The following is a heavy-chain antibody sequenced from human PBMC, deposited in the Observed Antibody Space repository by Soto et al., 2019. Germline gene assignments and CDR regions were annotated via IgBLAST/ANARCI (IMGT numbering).Heavy chain of an antibody. V-gene: IGHV3-23*01. Sequence: HPGGSLRLSCAASGFTFSSYAMSWVRQAPGKGLEWVSAISGSGGSTYYADSVKGRFTISRDNSKNTLYLQMNSLRAEDTAVYYCAKVLGRAAATRGYYYGMDVWGQGATVTVSS. J-gene: IGHJ6*02. CDR2: ISGSGGST. D-gene: IGHD6-25*01. CDR1: GFTFSSYA. CDR3: AKVLGRAAATRGYYYGMDV.